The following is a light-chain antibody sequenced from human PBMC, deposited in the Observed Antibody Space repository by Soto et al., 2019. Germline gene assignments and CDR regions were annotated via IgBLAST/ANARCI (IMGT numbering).Light chain of an antibody. CDR3: HQRSNWPQLT. V-gene: IGKV3-11*01. J-gene: IGKJ4*01. CDR1: QSVSRY. CDR2: DAA. Sequence: EIVLTQSPATLSLSPGERATLSCRASQSVSRYLAWYQQKPGQAPRLLIYDAANRATGIPARFSGSGSGTDFTLTISSLEPEDLAVYYCHQRSNWPQLTFGGGTKVEIK.